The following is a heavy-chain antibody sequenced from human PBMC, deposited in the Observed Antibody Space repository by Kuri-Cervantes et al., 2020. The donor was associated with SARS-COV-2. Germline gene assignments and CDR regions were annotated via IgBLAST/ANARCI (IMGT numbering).Heavy chain of an antibody. Sequence: GESLKISCAASGFTFSSYSMNWVRQAPGKGLEWVSYISSSSSTIYYADSVKSRFTISRDNAKNSLYPQMNSLRDEDTAVYYCAREGYYDSSGYFDHWGQGTLVTVSS. CDR3: AREGYYDSSGYFDH. CDR1: GFTFSSYS. V-gene: IGHV3-48*02. D-gene: IGHD3-22*01. CDR2: ISSSSSTI. J-gene: IGHJ4*02.